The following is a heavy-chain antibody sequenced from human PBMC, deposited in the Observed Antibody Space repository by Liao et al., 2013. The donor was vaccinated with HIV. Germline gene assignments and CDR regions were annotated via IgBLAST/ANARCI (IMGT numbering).Heavy chain of an antibody. CDR3: AARITISGVAIPHALDV. CDR1: GGSISVGTYS. V-gene: IGHV4-30-2*01. J-gene: IGHJ3*01. CDR2: ISQSGNT. Sequence: QLQLRESGSGLVRPSQTLSLTCAVSGGSISVGTYSWSWIRQAPGKALEWIGHISQSGNTFYNASLVSRVALSIDRSKNQFSLKLTSVTAADTAVYYCAARITISGVAIPHALDVWGQGTMVAVSS. D-gene: IGHD3-3*01.